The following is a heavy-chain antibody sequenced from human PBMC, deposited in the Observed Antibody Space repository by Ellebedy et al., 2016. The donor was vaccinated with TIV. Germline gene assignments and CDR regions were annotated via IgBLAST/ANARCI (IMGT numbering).Heavy chain of an antibody. CDR3: ARHGDQYYGSGSYGDY. CDR1: GGTFNTYD. CDR2: IIPILNRP. Sequence: SVKVSCXASGGTFNTYDITWVRQAPGQGLEWMGGIIPILNRPNYAQKFQGRVSITADESTNTVYMELSSLRSEDTAMYYCARHGDQYYGSGSYGDYWGQGTLVTVSS. V-gene: IGHV1-69*10. J-gene: IGHJ4*02. D-gene: IGHD3-10*01.